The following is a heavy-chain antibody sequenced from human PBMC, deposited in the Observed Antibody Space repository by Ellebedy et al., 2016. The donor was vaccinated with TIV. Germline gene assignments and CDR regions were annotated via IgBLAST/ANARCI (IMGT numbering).Heavy chain of an antibody. J-gene: IGHJ2*01. V-gene: IGHV3-7*01. CDR1: GFTFSTYW. CDR3: ARAGSGGWEAYFDL. CDR2: TKQDGSEK. D-gene: IGHD6-19*01. Sequence: GESLKISCAASGFTFSTYWMGWVRQAAGKGLEWVANTKQDGSEKYYVDSVMGRFTISRDNAKNSLYLQMNSLRAEDTAVYYCARAGSGGWEAYFDLWGRGTLVTVSS.